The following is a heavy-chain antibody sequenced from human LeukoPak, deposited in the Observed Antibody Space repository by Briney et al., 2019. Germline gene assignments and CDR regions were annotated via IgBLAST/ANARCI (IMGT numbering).Heavy chain of an antibody. J-gene: IGHJ6*03. D-gene: IGHD2-15*01. V-gene: IGHV3-21*04. CDR3: ANSWAPSYYYYYMDV. Sequence: PGGSLRLSCAASGFTFSSHSMNWVRQAPGKGLEWVSSISSSSSYIYYADSVKGRFTISRDNAKNSLYLQMNSLGAEDTAVYYCANSWAPSYYYYYMDVWGKGTTVTVPS. CDR2: ISSSSSYI. CDR1: GFTFSSHS.